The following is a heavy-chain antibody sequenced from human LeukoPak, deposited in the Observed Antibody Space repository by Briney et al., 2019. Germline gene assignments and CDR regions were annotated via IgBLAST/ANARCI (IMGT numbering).Heavy chain of an antibody. Sequence: GASLTLSCAPSGFTFSIYAMSWVRQAPGKGLEWVSAISGSGGSTYYADSVKGRFTISRDNSKNALYLQMNSLRGEDTAVYYCAKIATVMFDFWGQGTLVTVSS. D-gene: IGHD4-17*01. CDR1: GFTFSIYA. V-gene: IGHV3-23*01. CDR3: AKIATVMFDF. J-gene: IGHJ4*02. CDR2: ISGSGGST.